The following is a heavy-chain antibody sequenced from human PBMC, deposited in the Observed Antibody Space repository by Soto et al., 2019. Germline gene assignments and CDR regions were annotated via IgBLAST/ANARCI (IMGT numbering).Heavy chain of an antibody. D-gene: IGHD6-19*01. Sequence: SETLSLTCTVSGGSISSSSYYGGWIRQSPGKGLEWIGSIYYSGSTYYNPSLKSRVTISVDTSKNQFSLKLSSVTAADTAVYYCARQGIAVAGNYYFDYWGQGTLVTVSS. J-gene: IGHJ4*02. CDR1: GGSISSSSYY. V-gene: IGHV4-39*01. CDR3: ARQGIAVAGNYYFDY. CDR2: IYYSGST.